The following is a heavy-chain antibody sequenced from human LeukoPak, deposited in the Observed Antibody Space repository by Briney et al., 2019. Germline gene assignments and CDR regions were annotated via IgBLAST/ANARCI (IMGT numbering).Heavy chain of an antibody. Sequence: SETLSLTCTVSGASFSSSTYYWGWIRQPPGKGLEWIGSIYYSGSTYYNPSLKSRVTVSVDTSKNQFSLKVTSVTAADTAVYYCARWVGNRNWFDPWGQGTLVTVSS. V-gene: IGHV4-39*07. CDR2: IYYSGST. CDR1: GASFSSSTYY. J-gene: IGHJ5*02. D-gene: IGHD1-26*01. CDR3: ARWVGNRNWFDP.